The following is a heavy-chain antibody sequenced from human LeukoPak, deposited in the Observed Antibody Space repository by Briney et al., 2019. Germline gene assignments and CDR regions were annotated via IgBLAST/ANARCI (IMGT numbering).Heavy chain of an antibody. CDR2: TYHSGST. Sequence: SETLSLTCAVSGGSISSGGYSWSWIRQPPGKGLEWIGYTYHSGSTYYNPSLKSRVTISVDRSKNQFSLKLSSVTAADTAVYHCASYNYYDSSGYSAHAFDIWGQGTMVTVSS. CDR3: ASYNYYDSSGYSAHAFDI. V-gene: IGHV4-30-2*01. D-gene: IGHD3-22*01. CDR1: GGSISSGGYS. J-gene: IGHJ3*02.